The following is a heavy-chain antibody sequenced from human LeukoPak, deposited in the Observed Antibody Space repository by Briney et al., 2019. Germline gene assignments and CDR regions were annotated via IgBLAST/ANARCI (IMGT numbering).Heavy chain of an antibody. CDR3: ARDLGGYGYHDAFDI. J-gene: IGHJ3*02. Sequence: PSQTVSLTCTVSGGSISSGGYYWSWIRQHPGKGLEWIGYIYYSGSTYYNPSLKSRVTISVDTSKNQFSLKLSSVTAADTAVYYCARDLGGYGYHDAFDIWGQGTMVTVSS. D-gene: IGHD5-12*01. V-gene: IGHV4-31*03. CDR2: IYYSGST. CDR1: GGSISSGGYY.